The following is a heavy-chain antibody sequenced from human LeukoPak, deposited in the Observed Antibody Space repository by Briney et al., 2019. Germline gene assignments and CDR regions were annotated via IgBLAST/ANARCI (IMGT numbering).Heavy chain of an antibody. CDR1: GYTFTSYD. CDR2: MNPNSGNT. V-gene: IGHV1-8*01. CDR3: ARAGGVVVAATPNWFDP. D-gene: IGHD2-15*01. J-gene: IGHJ5*02. Sequence: GASVKVSCKASGYTFTSYDINWVRQATGQGLEWMGWMNPNSGNTGYAQTFQGRVTMTRNTSISTAYMELSSLRSEDTAVYYCARAGGVVVAATPNWFDPWGQGTLVTVSS.